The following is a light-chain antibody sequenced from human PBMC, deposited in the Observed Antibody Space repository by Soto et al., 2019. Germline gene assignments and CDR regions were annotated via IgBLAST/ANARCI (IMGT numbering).Light chain of an antibody. CDR1: QSVSSNY. Sequence: EIVLSHSPGTLSLSPGERATLSCRASQSVSSNYLAWYQQKPGQAPRLLIYGVSSRATGIPDRFSGSGSGTDFTLTISRLEPEDFAVYNCQQYGSSPWTFGQGTKVDIK. CDR3: QQYGSSPWT. V-gene: IGKV3-20*01. J-gene: IGKJ1*01. CDR2: GVS.